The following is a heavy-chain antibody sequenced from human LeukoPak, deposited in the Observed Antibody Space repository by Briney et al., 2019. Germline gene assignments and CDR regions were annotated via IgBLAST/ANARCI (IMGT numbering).Heavy chain of an antibody. J-gene: IGHJ3*02. CDR3: AIYTRDAFDI. CDR2: IGSSSSTI. D-gene: IGHD4-11*01. Sequence: PGGSLRLSCAASGFTFSSYSMNWVRQAPGKGLEWVSYIGSSSSTIYYGDSVKGRFTISRDNAKNSLYLQMNSLRVEDTAVYYCAIYTRDAFDIWGQGTMVTVSS. CDR1: GFTFSSYS. V-gene: IGHV3-48*01.